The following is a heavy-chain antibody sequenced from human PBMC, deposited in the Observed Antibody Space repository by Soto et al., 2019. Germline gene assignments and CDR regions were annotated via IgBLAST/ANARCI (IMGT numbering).Heavy chain of an antibody. J-gene: IGHJ4*02. Sequence: SVTLCLTCPFSGDSISSYCWRWIRQHPGKGLEWIGYIYSSGSTYYNPSLKSRVTISVDTSKNQFSLKLSSVTAADTAVYYCARYSDFDPYFDPWGQGTLVTVSS. CDR3: ARYSDFDPYFDP. CDR1: GDSISSYC. CDR2: IYSSGST. D-gene: IGHD4-17*01. V-gene: IGHV4-59*06.